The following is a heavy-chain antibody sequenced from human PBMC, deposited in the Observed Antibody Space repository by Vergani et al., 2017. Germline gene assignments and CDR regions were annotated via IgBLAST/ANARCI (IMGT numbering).Heavy chain of an antibody. CDR2: IRYKAYGGTT. Sequence: EVQLVESAGGLVPPGRPLRPSCAASGFSFGDYAMTWVRQAPGKGLEWVAFIRYKAYGGTTEYAASVKGRCTISRDDSKRLAYLQLSGLKTEDTAVYFCSRGRGYSFGYSDYWGQGTLVTVSS. D-gene: IGHD5-18*01. V-gene: IGHV3-49*04. CDR3: SRGRGYSFGYSDY. CDR1: GFSFGDYA. J-gene: IGHJ4*02.